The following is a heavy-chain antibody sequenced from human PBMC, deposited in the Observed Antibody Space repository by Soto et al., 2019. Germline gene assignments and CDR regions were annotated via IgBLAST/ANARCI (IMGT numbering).Heavy chain of an antibody. CDR1: GFTFSSYA. D-gene: IGHD3-10*01. CDR3: AKDPAAVDYGDGMDV. V-gene: IGHV3-23*01. CDR2: ISGSGGST. J-gene: IGHJ6*02. Sequence: GGSLRLSCAASGFTFSSYAMSWVRQAPGKGLEWVSAISGSGGSTYYADSVKGRFTISRDNFKNTLYLQMNSLRAEDTAVYYCAKDPAAVDYGDGMDVWGQGTTVTVSS.